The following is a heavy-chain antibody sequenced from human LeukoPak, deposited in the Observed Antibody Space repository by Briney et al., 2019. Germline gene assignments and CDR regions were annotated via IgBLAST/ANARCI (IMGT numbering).Heavy chain of an antibody. V-gene: IGHV5-51*01. J-gene: IGHJ5*02. CDR1: GFTFTTSW. Sequence: GASLQISCETSGFTFTTSWSGGGRQLPGRGLGGVGAIYPDDSDTRYSPSFQGQVLISANKNNRTCWLKWASMEASDTATYYCARQRGASGTINWFDPWGQGTLVTVSS. CDR2: IYPDDSDT. CDR3: ARQRGASGTINWFDP. D-gene: IGHD3-10*01.